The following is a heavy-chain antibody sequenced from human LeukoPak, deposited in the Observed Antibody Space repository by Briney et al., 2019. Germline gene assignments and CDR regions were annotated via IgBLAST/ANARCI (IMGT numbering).Heavy chain of an antibody. D-gene: IGHD3-3*01. CDR3: ARAAQRSTIFGVITEFDY. J-gene: IGHJ4*02. Sequence: SVKVSCKASGGTFSSYAISWVRQAPGQGLEWMGRIIPILGIANYAQEFQGRVTITADKSTSTAYMELSSLRSEDTAVYYCARAAQRSTIFGVITEFDYWGQGTLVTVSS. V-gene: IGHV1-69*04. CDR1: GGTFSSYA. CDR2: IIPILGIA.